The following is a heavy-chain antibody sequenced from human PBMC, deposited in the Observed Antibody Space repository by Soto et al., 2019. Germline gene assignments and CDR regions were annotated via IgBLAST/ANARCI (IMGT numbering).Heavy chain of an antibody. CDR1: GGSISSYY. D-gene: IGHD6-13*01. Sequence: PSETLSLTCTVSGGSISSYYWSWIRQPPGKGLEWIGDIYYSGSTNYNPSLKSRVTISVDKSKKQFSLKLSSVTAADTAVYYCARVLPGIDAAYDAFDAWGQGTMVTVSS. V-gene: IGHV4-59*01. J-gene: IGHJ3*01. CDR2: IYYSGST. CDR3: ARVLPGIDAAYDAFDA.